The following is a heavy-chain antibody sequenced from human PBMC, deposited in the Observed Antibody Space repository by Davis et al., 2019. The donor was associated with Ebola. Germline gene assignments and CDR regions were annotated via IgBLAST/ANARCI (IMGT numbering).Heavy chain of an antibody. Sequence: GGFLRLSCEVSGLNFNTYPMNWVRQAPGKGLEWISRVTSGGSKTFYADSVKGRFTISRDNTRDSVYLQMDSLGVDDTAAYYCATDWGLGYCSNSTCSEVGWGQGTLVTVSS. J-gene: IGHJ4*02. D-gene: IGHD2-2*01. CDR2: VTSGGSKT. CDR1: GLNFNTYP. CDR3: ATDWGLGYCSNSTCSEVG. V-gene: IGHV3-48*03.